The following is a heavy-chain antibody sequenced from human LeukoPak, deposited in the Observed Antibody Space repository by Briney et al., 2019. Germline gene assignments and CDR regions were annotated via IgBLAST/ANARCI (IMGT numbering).Heavy chain of an antibody. CDR3: ARGGGPAVVIAMWGHWFDP. Sequence: PSETLSLTCTVSGGSISSSSYYWSWIRQPPGKGLEWIGEINHSGSTNYNPSLKSRVTISVDTSKNQFSLKLSSVTAADTAVYYCARGGGPAVVIAMWGHWFDPWGQGTLVTVSS. D-gene: IGHD2-21*01. CDR2: INHSGST. V-gene: IGHV4-39*07. CDR1: GGSISSSSYY. J-gene: IGHJ5*02.